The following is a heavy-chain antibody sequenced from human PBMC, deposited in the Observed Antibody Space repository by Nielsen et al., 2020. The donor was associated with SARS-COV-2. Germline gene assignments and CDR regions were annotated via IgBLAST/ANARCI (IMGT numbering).Heavy chain of an antibody. CDR2: ISWNSGSI. Sequence: SLKISCAASGFTSDDYAMHWVRQAPGKGLEWVSGISWNSGSIGYADSVKGRFTISRDNAKNSLYLQMNSLRAEDTALYYCAKAPFNYYYGMDVWGQGTTVTVSS. J-gene: IGHJ6*02. CDR1: GFTSDDYA. V-gene: IGHV3-9*02. CDR3: AKAPFNYYYGMDV.